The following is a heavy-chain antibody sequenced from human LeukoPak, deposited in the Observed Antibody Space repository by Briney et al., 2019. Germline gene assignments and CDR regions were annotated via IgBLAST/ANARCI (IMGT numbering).Heavy chain of an antibody. D-gene: IGHD3-22*01. Sequence: SQTLSLTCTVSGGSISSGGYYWSWIRQPPGKGLEWIGEISHSGSTTYNPSLRSRVTISGDTSKKQFSLKLSSVTAADTAVYYCVTYYYGSSAPKRNYWGQGILVTVSS. CDR2: ISHSGST. V-gene: IGHV4-30-2*01. J-gene: IGHJ4*02. CDR1: GGSISSGGYY. CDR3: VTYYYGSSAPKRNY.